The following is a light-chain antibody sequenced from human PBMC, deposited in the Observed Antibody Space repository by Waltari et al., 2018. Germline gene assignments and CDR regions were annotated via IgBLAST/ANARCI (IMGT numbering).Light chain of an antibody. CDR1: SSDVGGYNY. CDR3: SSYIGSSTLEL. CDR2: YFS. Sequence: QSALTQPASVSGSPGQSITISCTGTSSDVGGYNYVSWYQQHPGKAPKLMIFYFSNRPSRVSNRFHGSKSGHTASLTISGLQAEDEADYYCSSYIGSSTLELFGGGTSLTVL. V-gene: IGLV2-14*03. J-gene: IGLJ2*01.